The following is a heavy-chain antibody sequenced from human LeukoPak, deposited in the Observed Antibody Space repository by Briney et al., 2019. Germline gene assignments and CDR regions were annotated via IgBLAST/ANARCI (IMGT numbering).Heavy chain of an antibody. J-gene: IGHJ4*02. Sequence: GGSLRLSCAASGFTFSSYGMPWVRQAPGKGLEWVAVISYDGSNKYYADSVKGRFTISRDNSKNTLYLQMNSLRAEDTAVYYCARDGSDFDWGQGTLVTVSS. CDR2: ISYDGSNK. CDR1: GFTFSSYG. D-gene: IGHD2-15*01. V-gene: IGHV3-30*03. CDR3: ARDGSDFD.